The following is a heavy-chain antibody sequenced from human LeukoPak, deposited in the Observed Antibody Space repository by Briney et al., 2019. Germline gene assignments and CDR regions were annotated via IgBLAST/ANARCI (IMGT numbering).Heavy chain of an antibody. Sequence: ASVKVSCKASGYTFTGYYMHWVRQAPGQGLEWMGWINPNSGGTNYVQKFQGRVTMTRDTSISTAYMELSRLRSDDTAVYYCARDKGAGITDVWGKGTTVTVSS. CDR2: INPNSGGT. D-gene: IGHD6-19*01. J-gene: IGHJ6*04. CDR1: GYTFTGYY. CDR3: ARDKGAGITDV. V-gene: IGHV1-2*02.